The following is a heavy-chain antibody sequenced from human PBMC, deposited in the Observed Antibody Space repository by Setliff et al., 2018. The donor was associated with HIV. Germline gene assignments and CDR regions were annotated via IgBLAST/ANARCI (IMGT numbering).Heavy chain of an antibody. CDR2: MNPNSGNT. J-gene: IGHJ6*03. V-gene: IGHV1-8*02. CDR1: GYTFTGYY. CDR3: ARIGRTPYYYYYMDV. D-gene: IGHD2-15*01. Sequence: ASVKVSCKASGYTFTGYYMHWVRQATGQGLEWMGWMNPNSGNTGYAQKFQGRVTMTRNTSISTVYMELSSLRSEDTAVYYCARIGRTPYYYYYMDVWGKGTTVTSP.